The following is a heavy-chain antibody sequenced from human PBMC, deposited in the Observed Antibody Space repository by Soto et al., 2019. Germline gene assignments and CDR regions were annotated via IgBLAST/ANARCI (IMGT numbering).Heavy chain of an antibody. J-gene: IGHJ4*02. CDR1: GGCISISSYF. CDR3: ARHVPETSETDY. Sequence: SETLSLTCIVSGGCISISSYFWGWVRQPPGKGLEWIGSINYSGNTYYNPSLKSRVTISVDTSKNQFSLKLSSVTAADTAVYYCARHVPETSETDYWGQGILVTVSS. D-gene: IGHD1-26*01. V-gene: IGHV4-39*01. CDR2: INYSGNT.